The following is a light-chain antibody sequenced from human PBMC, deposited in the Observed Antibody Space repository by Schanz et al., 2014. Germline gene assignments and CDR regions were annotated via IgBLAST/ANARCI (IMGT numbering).Light chain of an antibody. CDR3: SSYAGSNNFVV. J-gene: IGLJ2*01. Sequence: QSVLTQPPSASGTPGQTVTISCSGDISNIGSNTVNWYQQLPGTAPKLLIYTNNQRPSGVPDRFSGSKSGTSASLAISGLQSDDEADYYCSSYAGSNNFVVFGGGTKLTVL. V-gene: IGLV1-44*01. CDR2: TNN. CDR1: ISNIGSNT.